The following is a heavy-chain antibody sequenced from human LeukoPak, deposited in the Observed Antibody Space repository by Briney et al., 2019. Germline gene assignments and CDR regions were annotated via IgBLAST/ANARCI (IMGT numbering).Heavy chain of an antibody. CDR1: GFTFNSYS. CDR2: ISSSSSSI. CDR3: ARASGDIVETATMGSY. J-gene: IGHJ4*02. V-gene: IGHV3-21*01. Sequence: GGSLRLPCAASGFTFNSYSMNWVRQAPGKGLEWVSSISSSSSSIYYADSVKGRFTISRDNAKNSLYLQMNSLRAEDTAVYYCARASGDIVETATMGSYWGQGTLVTVSS. D-gene: IGHD5-18*01.